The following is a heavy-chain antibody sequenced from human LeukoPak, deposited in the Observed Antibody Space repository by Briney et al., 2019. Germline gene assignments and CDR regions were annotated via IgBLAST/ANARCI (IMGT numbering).Heavy chain of an antibody. V-gene: IGHV4-34*01. CDR1: GGSFSGYY. CDR2: INHSGST. D-gene: IGHD3-9*01. J-gene: IGHJ4*02. CDR3: ARGRYFDWLPHSGYFDY. Sequence: PSETLSLTCAVYGGSFSGYYWSWIRQPPGKGLEWLGEINHSGSTNYNPSLKSRVTISVDTSKNQFSLKLSSVTAADTAVYHCARGRYFDWLPHSGYFDYWGQGTLVTVSS.